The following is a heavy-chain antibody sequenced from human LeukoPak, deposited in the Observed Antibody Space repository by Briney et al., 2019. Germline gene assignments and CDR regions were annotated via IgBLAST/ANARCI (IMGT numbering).Heavy chain of an antibody. J-gene: IGHJ4*02. V-gene: IGHV3-9*01. CDR3: AKDRSIAVAGKVIDY. D-gene: IGHD6-19*01. Sequence: PGGSLRLSCAASGFTFDDYAMHWVRQAPGKGLEWVSGISWNSGSIGYADSVKGRFTISRDNAKNSLYLQMNSLRAEDTALYYCAKDRSIAVAGKVIDYWGQGTLVTVSS. CDR1: GFTFDDYA. CDR2: ISWNSGSI.